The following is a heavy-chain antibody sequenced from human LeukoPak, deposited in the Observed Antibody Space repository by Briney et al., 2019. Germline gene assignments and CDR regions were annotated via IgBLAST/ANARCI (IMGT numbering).Heavy chain of an antibody. J-gene: IGHJ4*02. Sequence: SETLSLTCAVYGGSFSGYYWSWIRQPPGKGLEWIGEINHSGSTNYNPSLKSRVTISVDTSKNQFSLKLSSVTAADTAVYYCARDRFGEIDYWGQGTLATVSS. CDR1: GGSFSGYY. CDR3: ARDRFGEIDY. CDR2: INHSGST. V-gene: IGHV4-34*01. D-gene: IGHD3-10*01.